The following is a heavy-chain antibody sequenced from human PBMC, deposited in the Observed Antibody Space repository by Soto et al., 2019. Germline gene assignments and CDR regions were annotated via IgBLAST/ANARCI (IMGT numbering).Heavy chain of an antibody. D-gene: IGHD3-10*01. CDR1: EDTFTSYY. CDR2: INPSGGRT. V-gene: IGHV1-46*01. Sequence: ASVKVSCKASEDTFTSYYMHWVRQAPGQGLEWMGIINPSGGRTSYAQKFQGRVTMTRDTSTNTAYMELSSLRSEDTAVYYCATVRGRPYYYGSGSSGFWGQGTLVTSPQ. J-gene: IGHJ4*02. CDR3: ATVRGRPYYYGSGSSGF.